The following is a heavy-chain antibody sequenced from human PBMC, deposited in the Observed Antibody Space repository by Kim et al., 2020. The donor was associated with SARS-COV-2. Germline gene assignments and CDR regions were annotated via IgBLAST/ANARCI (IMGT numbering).Heavy chain of an antibody. Sequence: HYNRSLKSRSIISVDTSKNQFSLKLTSVTAADTGVYYCAGDYGDPDWLDPWGQGSLVTVSP. J-gene: IGHJ5*02. D-gene: IGHD4-17*01. V-gene: IGHV4-30-4*05. CDR3: AGDYGDPDWLDP.